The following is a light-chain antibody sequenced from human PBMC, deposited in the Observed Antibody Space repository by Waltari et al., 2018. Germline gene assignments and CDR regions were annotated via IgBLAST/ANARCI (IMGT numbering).Light chain of an antibody. J-gene: IGKJ4*01. CDR3: QQYYSTPLT. CDR2: WAS. V-gene: IGKV4-1*01. Sequence: DIMMTQYPDSLAVSLGERATINCKSSQSVLYSSNNKNYLAWYQQKPGQPPKLLIYWASTRESGVPDRFSGSGSGTDFTLTISSLQAEDVAVYYCQQYYSTPLTFGGGTKEEIK. CDR1: QSVLYSSNNKNY.